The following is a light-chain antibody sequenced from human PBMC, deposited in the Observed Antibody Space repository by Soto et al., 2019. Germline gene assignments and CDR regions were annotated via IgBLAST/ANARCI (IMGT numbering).Light chain of an antibody. V-gene: IGLV2-14*01. CDR3: ISYTSSDTPYV. CDR2: VNS. CDR1: SSDVGDYKY. J-gene: IGLJ1*01. Sequence: QSALTQPASVSGSPGQSITISCTGTSSDVGDYKYVSWYQQHPDKAPKLIIFVNSNRPSGISNRFSASKSGNTASLTISGLQADDEADYYCISYTSSDTPYVFGTGTKVTVL.